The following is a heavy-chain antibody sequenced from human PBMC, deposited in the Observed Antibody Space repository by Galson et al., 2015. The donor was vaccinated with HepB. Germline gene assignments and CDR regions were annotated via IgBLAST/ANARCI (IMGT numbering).Heavy chain of an antibody. Sequence: SVKVSCKASGGTFSSYAISWVRQAPGQGLEWMGGIIPIFGTANYAQKFQGRVTITADKSTSTAYMELSSLRSEDTAVYYCARDPLPGIVGATTPSYYYYGMDVWGQGTTVTVSS. J-gene: IGHJ6*02. CDR2: IIPIFGTA. CDR3: ARDPLPGIVGATTPSYYYYGMDV. D-gene: IGHD1-26*01. CDR1: GGTFSSYA. V-gene: IGHV1-69*06.